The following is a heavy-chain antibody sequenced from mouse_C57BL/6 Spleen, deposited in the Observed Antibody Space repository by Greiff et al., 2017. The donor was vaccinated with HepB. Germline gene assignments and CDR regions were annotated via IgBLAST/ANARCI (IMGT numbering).Heavy chain of an antibody. CDR3: ASFTTVVATKNY. V-gene: IGHV1-50*01. CDR1: GYTFTSYW. J-gene: IGHJ2*01. CDR2: IDPSDSYT. Sequence: QVQLQQPGAELVKPGASVKLSCKASGYTFTSYWMQWVKQRPGQGLEWIGEIDPSDSYTNYNQKFKGKATLTVDTSSSTAYMQLSSLTSEDSAVYYCASFTTVVATKNYWGQGTTLTVSS. D-gene: IGHD1-1*01.